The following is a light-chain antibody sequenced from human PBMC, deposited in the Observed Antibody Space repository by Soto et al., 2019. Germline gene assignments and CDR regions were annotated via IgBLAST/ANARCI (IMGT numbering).Light chain of an antibody. CDR2: AAS. CDR3: QKYNSAPLT. Sequence: DIQMTQSPSPLSASVGDRVTITCQAGQDISKYLVWYQQKPGKVPKLLIYAASTLQSGVPSRFSGSGSGTDFTLTISSLQPEDFATYYCQKYNSAPLTFGGGTKVDIK. J-gene: IGKJ4*01. CDR1: QDISKY. V-gene: IGKV1-27*01.